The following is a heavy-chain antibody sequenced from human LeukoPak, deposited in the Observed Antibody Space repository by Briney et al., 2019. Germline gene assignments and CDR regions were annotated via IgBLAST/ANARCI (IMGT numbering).Heavy chain of an antibody. CDR2: IYYSGST. Sequence: SETLSLTCTVSGGSISSYYWGWIRQPPGKGLEWIGSIYYSGSTYYNPSLKSRVTISVDTSKNQFSLKLSSVTAADTAVYYCARGEAPDYVGYWGQGTLVTVSS. V-gene: IGHV4-39*07. J-gene: IGHJ4*02. CDR3: ARGEAPDYVGY. CDR1: GGSISSYY.